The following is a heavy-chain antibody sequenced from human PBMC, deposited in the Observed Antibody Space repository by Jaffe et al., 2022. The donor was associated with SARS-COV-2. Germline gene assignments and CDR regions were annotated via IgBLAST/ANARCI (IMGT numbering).Heavy chain of an antibody. Sequence: QVQLQQWGAGLLKPSETLSLTCAVYGGSFSGYYWSWIRQPPGKGLEWIGEINHSGSTNYNPSLKSRVTISVDTSKNQFSLKLSSVTAADTAVYYCARGQVTTARYGMDVWGQGTTVTVSS. J-gene: IGHJ6*02. CDR1: GGSFSGYY. CDR3: ARGQVTTARYGMDV. D-gene: IGHD4-4*01. CDR2: INHSGST. V-gene: IGHV4-34*01.